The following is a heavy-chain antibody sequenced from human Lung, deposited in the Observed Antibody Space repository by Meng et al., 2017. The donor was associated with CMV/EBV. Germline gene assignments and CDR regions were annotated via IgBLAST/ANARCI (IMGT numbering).Heavy chain of an antibody. V-gene: IGHV3-23*05. Sequence: GESLKTPRTVPKFILRKYAMNWVLQAPGKGLEWVSLISTSSTSAYYADSVKGRFTISGDDSKSTLYLQMNSLGVEDTAVYYCIKDFDSTGWYDEDFWGQGHXVTVDS. CDR3: IKDFDSTGWYDEDF. CDR1: KFILRKYA. CDR2: ISTSSTSA. D-gene: IGHD6-19*01. J-gene: IGHJ4*02.